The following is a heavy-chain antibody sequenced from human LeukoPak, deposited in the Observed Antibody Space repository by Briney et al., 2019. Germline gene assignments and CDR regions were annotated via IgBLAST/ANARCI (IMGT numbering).Heavy chain of an antibody. CDR2: INHSGRT. D-gene: IGHD5-18*01. J-gene: IGHJ4*02. V-gene: IGHV4-34*01. CDR3: ARDSYNYGSGSLDY. CDR1: GGSFSGYY. Sequence: SETLSLTCAVYGGSFSGYYWSWIRQPPGKGLEWIGEINHSGRTNYNSSLKSRVTISVDTSKNQFSLKLSSVTAADTAVYYCARDSYNYGSGSLDYWGQGTLVIVSS.